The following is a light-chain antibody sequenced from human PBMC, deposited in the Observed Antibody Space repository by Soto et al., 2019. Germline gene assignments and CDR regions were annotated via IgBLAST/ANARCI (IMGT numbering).Light chain of an antibody. CDR2: GNT. CDR3: QSYDISLRGKV. CDR1: SSNIGAGFD. J-gene: IGLJ1*01. V-gene: IGLV1-40*01. Sequence: QSVLTQPHSVSGAPGQRVIMSCTGSSSNIGAGFDVHWYQQLPGSAPTLLIYGNTNRPTGVPDRFSGSKGGTSASLTITGLQADDEADYYGQSYDISLRGKVFGPGTELTVL.